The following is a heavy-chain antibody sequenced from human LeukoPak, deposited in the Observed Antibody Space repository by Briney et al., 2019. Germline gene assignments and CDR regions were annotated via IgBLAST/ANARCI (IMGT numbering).Heavy chain of an antibody. V-gene: IGHV1-2*02. CDR3: AREYYYDSSGYTIDY. CDR2: INPNSGGT. Sequence: WASVKVSCTASGYTFTSYDINWVRQATGQGLEWMGWINPNSGGTNYAQKFQGRVTMTRDTSISTAYMELSRLRSDDTAVYYCAREYYYDSSGYTIDYWGQGTLVTVSS. J-gene: IGHJ4*02. D-gene: IGHD3-22*01. CDR1: GYTFTSYD.